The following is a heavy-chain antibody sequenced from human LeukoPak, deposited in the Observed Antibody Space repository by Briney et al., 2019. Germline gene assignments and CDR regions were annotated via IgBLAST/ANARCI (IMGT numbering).Heavy chain of an antibody. D-gene: IGHD3-22*01. Sequence: PSETLSLTCTVSGGSISSGGYYWSWIRQHPGKGPEWIGYIYYSGSTYYNPSLKSRVTISVDTSKNQFSLKLSSVTAADTAVYYCARGIDSSGYAGGYFDLWGRGTLVTVSS. CDR3: ARGIDSSGYAGGYFDL. V-gene: IGHV4-31*03. CDR2: IYYSGST. CDR1: GGSISSGGYY. J-gene: IGHJ2*01.